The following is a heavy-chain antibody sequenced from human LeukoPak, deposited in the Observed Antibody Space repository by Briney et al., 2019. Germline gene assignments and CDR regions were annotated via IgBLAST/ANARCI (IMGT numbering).Heavy chain of an antibody. CDR1: GYSFSTYW. J-gene: IGHJ4*02. CDR3: ARAITFRIVSPPDY. V-gene: IGHV5-51*01. D-gene: IGHD3-16*01. Sequence: GESLKISCKASGYSFSTYWIGWVRQKPGKGREWMGVTYPGDSDTRYSPSSQGPVTISADKSINTTYLQWTSLKASDTAMYYCARAITFRIVSPPDYWGQGTLVTVSS. CDR2: TYPGDSDT.